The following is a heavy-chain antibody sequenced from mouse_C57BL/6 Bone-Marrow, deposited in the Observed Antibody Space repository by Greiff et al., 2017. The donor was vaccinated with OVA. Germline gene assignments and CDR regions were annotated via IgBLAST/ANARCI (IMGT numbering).Heavy chain of an antibody. CDR2: ISSGSSTI. D-gene: IGHD6-1*01. CDR3: ATVAPDWYFDG. Sequence: EVQGVESGGGLVKPGGSLKLSCAASGFTFSDYGMHWVRQAPEQGLEWVAYISSGSSTIYYADTVKGRFTFSRDNAKNTLFLQMTSLRAEDTAMYYCATVAPDWYFDGWGTGTTVTVSS. CDR1: GFTFSDYG. V-gene: IGHV5-17*01. J-gene: IGHJ1*03.